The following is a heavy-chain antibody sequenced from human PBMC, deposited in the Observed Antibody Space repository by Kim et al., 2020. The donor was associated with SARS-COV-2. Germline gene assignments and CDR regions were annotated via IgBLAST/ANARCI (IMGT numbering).Heavy chain of an antibody. D-gene: IGHD3-22*01. V-gene: IGHV3-30-3*01. J-gene: IGHJ4*01. CDR3: ARDAKDYDSSGYYRY. CDR1: GFTFSSYA. CDR2: ISYDGSNK. Sequence: GGSLRLSCAASGFTFSSYAMHWVRQAPGKGLEWVAVISYDGSNKYYADSVKGRFTISRDNSKNTLYLQMNSLRAEDTAVYYCARDAKDYDSSGYYRYWG.